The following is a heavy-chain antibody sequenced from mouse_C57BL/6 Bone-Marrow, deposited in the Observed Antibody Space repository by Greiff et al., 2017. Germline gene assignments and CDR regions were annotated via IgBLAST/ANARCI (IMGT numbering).Heavy chain of an antibody. CDR2: IRNKANNHAT. Sequence: EVKLVESGGGLVQPGGSMKLSCAASGFTFSDAWMDWVRQSPEKGLEWVAEIRNKANNHATYYAESVKGRFTISRDDSKSSVYLQMNSLRAEDTGIYYCTRGLFITTVVDYAMDYWGQGTSVTVSS. D-gene: IGHD1-1*01. V-gene: IGHV6-6*01. J-gene: IGHJ4*01. CDR1: GFTFSDAW. CDR3: TRGLFITTVVDYAMDY.